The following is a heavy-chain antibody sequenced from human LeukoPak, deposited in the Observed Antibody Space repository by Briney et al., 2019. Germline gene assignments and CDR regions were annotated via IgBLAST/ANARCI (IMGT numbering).Heavy chain of an antibody. CDR2: ISWNSGSI. CDR1: GFTFDDYA. D-gene: IGHD3-22*01. Sequence: PGGSLRLSCAASGFTFDDYAMHWVRQAPGKGLEWVSGISWNSGSIGYADSVKGRFTISRDNAKNSLYLQMNSLRAEDMALYYCAKDMEYYYDSRAFDIWGQGTMVTVSS. CDR3: AKDMEYYYDSRAFDI. J-gene: IGHJ3*02. V-gene: IGHV3-9*03.